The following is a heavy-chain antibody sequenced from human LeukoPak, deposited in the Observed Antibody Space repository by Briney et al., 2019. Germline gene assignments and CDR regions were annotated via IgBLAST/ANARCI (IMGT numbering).Heavy chain of an antibody. D-gene: IGHD3-10*01. Sequence: PGGSLRLSCAASGFTFSSYAMSWVRQAPGKGLEWVSTISGSGSSTYYADSVKGRFTISRDNSKNTLYLQMNSLRAEDTAVYYCAKELWDWFGEPIGRSDYFDYWGQGTLVTVSS. CDR2: ISGSGSST. CDR1: GFTFSSYA. V-gene: IGHV3-23*01. J-gene: IGHJ4*02. CDR3: AKELWDWFGEPIGRSDYFDY.